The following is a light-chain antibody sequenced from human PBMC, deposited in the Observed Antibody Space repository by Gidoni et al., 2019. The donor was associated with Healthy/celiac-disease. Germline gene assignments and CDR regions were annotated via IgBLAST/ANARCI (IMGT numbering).Light chain of an antibody. CDR3: QQSYSTLGYT. CDR2: AAS. CDR1: QSISSY. Sequence: IQMTQSPSSLSASVGDRVTITCRASQSISSYLNWYQQKPGKAPKLLIYAASSLQSGVPSRFSSSGSGTDFTLTISSLQPEDFATYYCQQSYSTLGYTFGQGTKLEIK. V-gene: IGKV1-39*01. J-gene: IGKJ2*01.